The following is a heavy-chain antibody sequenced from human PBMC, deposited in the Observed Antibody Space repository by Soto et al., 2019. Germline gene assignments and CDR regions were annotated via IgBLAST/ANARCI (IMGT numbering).Heavy chain of an antibody. Sequence: GGSLRLSCAASGFTFSSYWMSWVRQAPGKGLEWVANIKQDGSEKYYVDSVKGRFTISRDNAKNSLYLQMNSLRAEDTAVYYCARGPPVLLWFGYYYMDVWGKGTTVTVSS. V-gene: IGHV3-7*01. CDR1: GFTFSSYW. D-gene: IGHD3-10*01. J-gene: IGHJ6*03. CDR2: IKQDGSEK. CDR3: ARGPPVLLWFGYYYMDV.